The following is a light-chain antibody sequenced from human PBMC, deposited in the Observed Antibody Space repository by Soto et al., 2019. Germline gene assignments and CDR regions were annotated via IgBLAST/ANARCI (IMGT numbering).Light chain of an antibody. J-gene: IGKJ5*01. CDR3: LEALQTPIT. V-gene: IGKV2-28*01. CDR2: LAS. Sequence: DIVMTQSPLSLPVTPGEPASISCRSSQSLLHSNGNHYLDWYLQKPGQSPQLLLYLASNRASGVPDRISGRGSGTDFTLKISRVEAEDVGVYYCLEALQTPITFGQGKRLEIK. CDR1: QSLLHSNGNHY.